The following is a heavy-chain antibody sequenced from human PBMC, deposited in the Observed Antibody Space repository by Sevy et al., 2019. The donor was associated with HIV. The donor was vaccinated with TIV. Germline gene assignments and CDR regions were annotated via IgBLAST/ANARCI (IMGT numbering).Heavy chain of an antibody. J-gene: IGHJ4*02. Sequence: GGSLRLSCVASGFTFSDSWMTWVRQAPGKGLEGIALINEYGSRLGYVDSVRGRFTISRENTKNSLYLQMNSLRAEDTAVYFCARDRAYSALDYWGQGTLVTVSS. V-gene: IGHV3-7*01. CDR3: ARDRAYSALDY. CDR2: INEYGSRL. CDR1: GFTFSDSW. D-gene: IGHD5-18*01.